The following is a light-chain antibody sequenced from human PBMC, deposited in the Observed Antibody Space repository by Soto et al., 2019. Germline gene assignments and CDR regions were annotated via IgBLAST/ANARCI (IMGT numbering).Light chain of an antibody. CDR3: GTWDSSLTIGVL. V-gene: IGLV1-51*01. Sequence: QSALTQPPSVSAAPGQKVSISCSGSTSNVGKNFVSWYQHVPGKAPKLLIYDNQKRPSGIPDRFSASKSGTLATLDITGLQTGDEADYYCGTWDSSLTIGVLFGGGTQLTVL. CDR1: TSNVGKNF. J-gene: IGLJ2*01. CDR2: DNQ.